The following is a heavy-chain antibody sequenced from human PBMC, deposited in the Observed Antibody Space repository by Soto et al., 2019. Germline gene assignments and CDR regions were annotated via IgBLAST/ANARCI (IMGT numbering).Heavy chain of an antibody. J-gene: IGHJ3*02. V-gene: IGHV1-58*01. Sequence: HMQLVQSGPEVKKPGTSVKVSCKASGFTFTSSAVQWVRQARGQRLEWIGWIVVGSGNTNYAQKFQERVTITRDMSTSTAYMELSSLRSEDTAVYYCAAVPYCISTSCYDAAFDIWGQGTMVTVSS. CDR3: AAVPYCISTSCYDAAFDI. D-gene: IGHD2-2*01. CDR2: IVVGSGNT. CDR1: GFTFTSSA.